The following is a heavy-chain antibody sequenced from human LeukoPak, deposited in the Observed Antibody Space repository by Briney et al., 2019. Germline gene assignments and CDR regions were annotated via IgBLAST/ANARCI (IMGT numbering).Heavy chain of an antibody. J-gene: IGHJ3*02. Sequence: GGSLRLSCAASGFTFSSYSMNWVRQAPGKGLEWVSYISSSSSNIYYADSVKGRFTISRDNAKNSLYLQMNSLRDEDTAVYYCAREATIAKEGGYFGHDAFDIWGQGTMVTVSS. CDR3: AREATIAKEGGYFGHDAFDI. D-gene: IGHD3-22*01. CDR1: GFTFSSYS. V-gene: IGHV3-48*02. CDR2: ISSSSSNI.